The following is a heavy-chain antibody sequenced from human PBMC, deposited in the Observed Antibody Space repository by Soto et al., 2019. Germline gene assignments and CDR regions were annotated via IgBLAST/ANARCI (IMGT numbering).Heavy chain of an antibody. CDR1: GFTFSNYA. CDR2: IKSKTDGGTT. CDR3: TTDPYDILTGRYYYYGMDV. J-gene: IGHJ6*02. Sequence: EVQLLESGGALVQPGGSLRLSCAASGFTFSNYAMSWVRQAPGKGPEWVGRIKSKTDGGTTDYAAPVKGRFTISRDDSKNTLYLQMNSLKTEDTAVYYCTTDPYDILTGRYYYYGMDVWGQGTTVTVSS. V-gene: IGHV3-15*02. D-gene: IGHD3-9*01.